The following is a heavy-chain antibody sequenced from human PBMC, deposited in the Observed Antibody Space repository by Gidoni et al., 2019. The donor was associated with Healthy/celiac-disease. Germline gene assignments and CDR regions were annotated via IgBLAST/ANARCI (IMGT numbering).Heavy chain of an antibody. CDR1: GFPFSTYG. J-gene: IGHJ6*03. CDR3: ARDRYYDSSGYYYYYYYYMDV. Sequence: QVPLVESGGGLVQPGRSLRLSCHASGFPFSTYGLPWVRRAPGTGLEWVAVIWYDGSNKYYADSVKGRFTISRDNSKNTLYLQMNSLRAEDTAVYYCARDRYYDSSGYYYYYYYYMDVWGKGTTVTVSS. D-gene: IGHD3-22*01. CDR2: IWYDGSNK. V-gene: IGHV3-33*01.